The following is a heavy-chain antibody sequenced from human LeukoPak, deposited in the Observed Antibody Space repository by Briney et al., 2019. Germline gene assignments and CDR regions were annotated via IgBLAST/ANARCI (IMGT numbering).Heavy chain of an antibody. CDR3: ARGWSGYPDIDY. D-gene: IGHD3-3*01. Sequence: EASVRVSCKASGGTFSSYAISWVRQAPGQGLEWMGGIIPIFGTANYAQKFQGRVTITADESTSTAYVELSSLRSEDTAVYYCARGWSGYPDIDYWGQGTLVTVSS. CDR2: IIPIFGTA. CDR1: GGTFSSYA. V-gene: IGHV1-69*01. J-gene: IGHJ4*02.